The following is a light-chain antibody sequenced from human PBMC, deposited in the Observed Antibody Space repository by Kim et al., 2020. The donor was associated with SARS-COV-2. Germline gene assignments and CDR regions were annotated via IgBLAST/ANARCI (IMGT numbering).Light chain of an antibody. CDR1: QSINTY. J-gene: IGKJ4*01. Sequence: EVVMAQSPATLSVSPGERATLSCRASQSINTYLAWYQQKPGQAPRLLIYGASSRATGIPARFSGSGSGTEFTLTISSLQSEDFAVYYCHQYNGWPPRFTFGGGTKVDIK. CDR3: HQYNGWPPRFT. V-gene: IGKV3-15*01. CDR2: GAS.